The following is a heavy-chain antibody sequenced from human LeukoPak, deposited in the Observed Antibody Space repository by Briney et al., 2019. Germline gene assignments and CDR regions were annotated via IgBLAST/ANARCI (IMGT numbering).Heavy chain of an antibody. CDR1: GGSISSYY. Sequence: SDTLSLICTVSGGSISSYYWSWTRQPPGKGLEWIRYIYYSGSTNYHPSLKSRVTISVDTSKNQFSLKLSSLTAADTAVYYCGRVGTGTTRRSYYYYGIDVWGQGTTVTVSS. D-gene: IGHD1-1*01. CDR2: IYYSGST. CDR3: GRVGTGTTRRSYYYYGIDV. J-gene: IGHJ6*02. V-gene: IGHV4-59*07.